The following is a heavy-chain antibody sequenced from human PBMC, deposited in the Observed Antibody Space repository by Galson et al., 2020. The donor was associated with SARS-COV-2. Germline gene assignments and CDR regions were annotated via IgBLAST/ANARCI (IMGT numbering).Heavy chain of an antibody. CDR2: ISSNGGST. Sequence: TGGSLRLSCAASGFTFSSYAMHWVRQAPGKGLEYVSAISSNGGSTYYANSVKGRFTISRDNSKNTLYLQMGSLRAEDMAVYYCARGPAHGESAMDAFDIWGQGTMVTVSS. V-gene: IGHV3-64*01. CDR1: GFTFSSYA. J-gene: IGHJ3*02. CDR3: ARGPAHGESAMDAFDI.